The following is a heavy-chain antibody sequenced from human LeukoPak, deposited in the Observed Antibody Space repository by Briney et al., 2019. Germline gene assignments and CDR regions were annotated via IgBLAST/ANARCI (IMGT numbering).Heavy chain of an antibody. Sequence: PSETLSLTCAVWGGSFSGYYWSWIRQPPGKGLEWIGEINHNGSTNYNPSLKSRVTISVDTSKNQFSLKLSPVTAADTAVYYCARGPYCSSTSCYGGWFDPWGQGALVTVSS. CDR3: ARGPYCSSTSCYGGWFDP. J-gene: IGHJ5*02. CDR1: GGSFSGYY. D-gene: IGHD2-2*01. CDR2: INHNGST. V-gene: IGHV4-34*01.